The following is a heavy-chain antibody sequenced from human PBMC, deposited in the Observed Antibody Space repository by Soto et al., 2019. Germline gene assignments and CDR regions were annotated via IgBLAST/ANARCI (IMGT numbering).Heavy chain of an antibody. J-gene: IGHJ4*02. V-gene: IGHV3-30-3*01. CDR1: GFTFSSYA. CDR2: ISYDGSNK. Sequence: GGSLRLSCAASGFTFSSYAMHWVRQAPGKGLEWVAVISYDGSNKYYADSVKGRFTISRDNSKNTLYLQMNSLRAEDTAVYYCAREFWNRLRYYYGSGSYFPFNYWGQGTLVTVSS. CDR3: AREFWNRLRYYYGSGSYFPFNY. D-gene: IGHD3-10*01.